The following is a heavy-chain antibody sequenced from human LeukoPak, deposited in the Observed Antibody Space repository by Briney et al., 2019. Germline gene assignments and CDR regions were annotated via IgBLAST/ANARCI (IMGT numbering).Heavy chain of an antibody. CDR2: ISGSDTGT. J-gene: IGHJ4*02. CDR3: AKERSFGTWLGDY. D-gene: IGHD2/OR15-2a*01. V-gene: IGHV3-23*01. CDR1: GFTFSSYA. Sequence: GRSLRLSCAASGFTFSSYAMTWVRQAPGKGLEWVSAISGSDTGTYYADSVKGRFTISRDNSKNTLYLQMDSLRAEDTAIYYCAKERSFGTWLGDYWGQGTLVTVSS.